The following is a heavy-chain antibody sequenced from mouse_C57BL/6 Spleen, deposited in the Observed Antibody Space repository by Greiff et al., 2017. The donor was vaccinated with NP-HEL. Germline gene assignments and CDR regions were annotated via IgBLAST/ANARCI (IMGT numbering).Heavy chain of an antibody. V-gene: IGHV1-50*01. J-gene: IGHJ2*01. CDR1: GYTFTSYW. CDR2: IDPSDSYT. D-gene: IGHD3-2*02. CDR3: ARSRDSSGYGY. Sequence: QVQLQQSGAELVKPGASVKLSCKASGYTFTSYWMQWVKQRPGQGLEWIGEIDPSDSYTNYNQKFKGKATLTVDTSSSTAYMQLSSLTSDDSAVYYCARSRDSSGYGYWGQGTTLTVSS.